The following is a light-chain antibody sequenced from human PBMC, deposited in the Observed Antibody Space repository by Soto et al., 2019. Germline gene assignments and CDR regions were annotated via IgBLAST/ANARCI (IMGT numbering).Light chain of an antibody. Sequence: QSVLTQPAYVSGSPGQSITISCAGTSSDIGGYNYVSWYQQHPGKAPKVMIYEVSNRPSGVSNRFSGSKSGNTASLTISGLEAEDEADYYCSSYTSISTLYVCGSGTKVTVL. V-gene: IGLV2-14*01. CDR1: SSDIGGYNY. CDR3: SSYTSISTLYV. J-gene: IGLJ1*01. CDR2: EVS.